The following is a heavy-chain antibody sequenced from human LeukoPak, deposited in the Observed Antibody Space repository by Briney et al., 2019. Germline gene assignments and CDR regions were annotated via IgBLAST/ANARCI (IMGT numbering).Heavy chain of an antibody. CDR1: GFTFDDFA. CDR3: AKRESKSFEY. Sequence: GGSLRLSCAGSGFTFDDFAMHWVRQAPGKGLEWLSLISGDGTTTYYTDSVKGRFTISRDNSKNTLYLQMNSMRAEDTALYYCAKRESKSFEYWGQGTLVTVSS. CDR2: ISGDGTTT. V-gene: IGHV3-43*02. D-gene: IGHD5-24*01. J-gene: IGHJ4*02.